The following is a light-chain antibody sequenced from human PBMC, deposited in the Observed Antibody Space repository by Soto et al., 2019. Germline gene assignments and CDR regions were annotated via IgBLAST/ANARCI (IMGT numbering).Light chain of an antibody. J-gene: IGKJ2*02. V-gene: IGKV1-39*01. CDR1: QSISSY. Sequence: DIQMTQSPSSLSASVGDRVTITCRASQSISSYLNWYQQKPGKAPKLLIYAASRLQSGVPSRFSGSGSGTDFTLTISSLQPEDCATYYCQQSYSTPSTFGQGTKLEIK. CDR3: QQSYSTPST. CDR2: AAS.